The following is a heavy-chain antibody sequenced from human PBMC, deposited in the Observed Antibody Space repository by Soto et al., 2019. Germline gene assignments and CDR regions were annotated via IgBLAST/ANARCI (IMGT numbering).Heavy chain of an antibody. J-gene: IGHJ4*02. CDR1: GFTFSTYA. V-gene: IGHV3-23*01. CDR3: ARVXSTTRYCSGGSCYLTDY. D-gene: IGHD2-15*01. Sequence: GGSLRLSCAASGFTFSTYAMSWVRQAPGKGLEWVSAISAGGGNTYYADSVKGRVTMTRDTSISTAYMELSRLRSDDTAVYYCARVXSTTRYCSGGSCYLTDYWGQGTLVTVSS. CDR2: ISAGGGNT.